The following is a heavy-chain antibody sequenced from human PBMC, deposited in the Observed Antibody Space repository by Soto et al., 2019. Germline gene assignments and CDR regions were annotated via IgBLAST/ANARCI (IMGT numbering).Heavy chain of an antibody. V-gene: IGHV4-39*01. CDR2: IYYSGST. CDR1: GGSISSSSYY. D-gene: IGHD2-15*01. CDR3: ARLGYCSGGSCYPFDY. J-gene: IGHJ4*02. Sequence: QLQLQESGPGLVKPSETLSLTCTVSGGSISSSSYYWGWIRQPPGKGLEWIGSIYYSGSTYYNPSLKSRVTISVDTSKNQFSLKLSSVTAADTAVYYCARLGYCSGGSCYPFDYWGQGTLVTVSS.